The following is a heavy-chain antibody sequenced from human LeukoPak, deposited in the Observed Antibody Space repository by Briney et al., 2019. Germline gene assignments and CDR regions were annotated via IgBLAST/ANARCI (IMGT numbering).Heavy chain of an antibody. CDR3: SKEPLAIAVAGTFDY. D-gene: IGHD6-19*01. CDR1: GFTLSSYE. Sequence: PGGSLRPSCAASGFTLSSYEMNWVRQAPGKGLEWVSYISSIGSTIYYAGSVKGRFTISRDNAKNSLYLQMKSLSAEDTALYYCSKEPLAIAVAGTFDYWGQGTLVTVSS. J-gene: IGHJ4*02. CDR2: ISSIGSTI. V-gene: IGHV3-48*03.